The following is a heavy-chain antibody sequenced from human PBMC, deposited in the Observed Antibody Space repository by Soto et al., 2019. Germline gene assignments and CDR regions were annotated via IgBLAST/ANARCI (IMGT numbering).Heavy chain of an antibody. D-gene: IGHD1-26*01. CDR2: ISYDGWNK. Sequence: GGSLRLSCAASGFTFSSYGMHWVRQVPGKGLEWMAVISYDGWNKDYADSVKGRFTISRDNSENTLYLRMNSLTGDDTAVYYCAKEWKWEALYYGMNVWGPGTTVTVSS. CDR3: AKEWKWEALYYGMNV. CDR1: GFTFSSYG. J-gene: IGHJ6*02. V-gene: IGHV3-30*18.